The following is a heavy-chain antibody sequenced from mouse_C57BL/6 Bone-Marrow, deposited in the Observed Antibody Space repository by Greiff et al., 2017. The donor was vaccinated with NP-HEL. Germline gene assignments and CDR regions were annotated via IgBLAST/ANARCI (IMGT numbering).Heavy chain of an antibody. CDR2: SRNKANDYTT. Sequence: EVKLVESGGGLVQSGRSLRLSCATSGFTFSDFYMEWVRQAPGKGLEWIAASRNKANDYTTEYSASVKGRFIVSRDTSQSILYLQMNALRAEDTAIYYCARDATMVTRYWYFDVWGTGTTVTVSS. V-gene: IGHV7-1*01. CDR3: ARDATMVTRYWYFDV. J-gene: IGHJ1*03. D-gene: IGHD2-2*01. CDR1: GFTFSDFY.